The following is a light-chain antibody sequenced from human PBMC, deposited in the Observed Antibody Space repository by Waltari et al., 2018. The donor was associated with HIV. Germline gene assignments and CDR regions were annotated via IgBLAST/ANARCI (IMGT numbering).Light chain of an antibody. Sequence: EIVLTRLPAFQSVTPKEQDNITCRASQSIGSSLHWYQEKPDQSPKLLIKYASQSFSGVPSRFSGSGSGTDFTLTINSLEAEDAATYYGHQSSSLPHFGQGTKLEIK. CDR1: QSIGSS. V-gene: IGKV6-21*01. CDR2: YAS. J-gene: IGKJ2*01. CDR3: HQSSSLPH.